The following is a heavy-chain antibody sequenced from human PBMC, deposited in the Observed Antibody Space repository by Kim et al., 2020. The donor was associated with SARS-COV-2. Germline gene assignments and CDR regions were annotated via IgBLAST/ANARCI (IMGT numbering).Heavy chain of an antibody. CDR2: ISGDGGST. CDR1: GFTFDDYA. Sequence: GGSLRLSCAASGFTFDDYAMHWVRQAPGKGLEWVSLISGDGGSTYYADSVKGRFTISRDNSKNSLYLQMNSLRTEDTALYYCAKDTDFGSGYGMDVWGQGTTVTVSS. V-gene: IGHV3-43*02. CDR3: AKDTDFGSGYGMDV. D-gene: IGHD3-3*01. J-gene: IGHJ6*02.